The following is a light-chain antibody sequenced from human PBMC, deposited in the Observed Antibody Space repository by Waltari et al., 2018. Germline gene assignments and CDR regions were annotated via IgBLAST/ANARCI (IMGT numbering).Light chain of an antibody. CDR2: DVS. CDR3: CAYAGSYFMV. Sequence: QSALTQPRSVSGSPGQSVTISCTGTSSDVGGHDSVSWYQQYPGKGPKLMFYDVSKRPSGVPYRFSASKSGNTASLTISGLKPEDEADYYCCAYAGSYFMVFGGGTRLTVL. CDR1: SSDVGGHDS. J-gene: IGLJ3*02. V-gene: IGLV2-11*01.